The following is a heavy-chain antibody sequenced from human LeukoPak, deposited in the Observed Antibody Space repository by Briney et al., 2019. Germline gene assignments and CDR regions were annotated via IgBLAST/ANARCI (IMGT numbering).Heavy chain of an antibody. D-gene: IGHD2-2*01. J-gene: IGHJ6*03. CDR2: ISAYNGNT. CDR3: ARGRRYCSSTSCYYYYYYYYMDV. Sequence: ASVKVSCKASGYTFSSYGISWVRQAPGQGLEWMGWISAYNGNTNYAQKLQGRVTMTTDTSTNTAYMELRSLRSDDTAVYYCARGRRYCSSTSCYYYYYYYYMDVWGKGTTVTISS. CDR1: GYTFSSYG. V-gene: IGHV1-18*01.